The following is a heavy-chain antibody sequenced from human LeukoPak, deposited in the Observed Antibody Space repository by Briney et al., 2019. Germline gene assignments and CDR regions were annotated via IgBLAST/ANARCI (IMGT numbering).Heavy chain of an antibody. J-gene: IGHJ5*02. V-gene: IGHV5-51*01. CDR1: GYNFNTYW. CDR3: AVGNSSGWYVSDNWFDP. CDR2: IYPGDSDN. Sequence: GESLKISCKGSGYNFNTYWIGWVRPMPGKGLEWMGIIYPGDSDNRYSPSFQGQVTISADQSISPAYLQWSSRKASDTAMYYCAVGNSSGWYVSDNWFDPWGQGSLVTVSS. D-gene: IGHD6-19*01.